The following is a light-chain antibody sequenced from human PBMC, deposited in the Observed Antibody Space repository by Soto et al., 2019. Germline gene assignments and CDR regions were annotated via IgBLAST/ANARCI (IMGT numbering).Light chain of an antibody. CDR1: QGIRDD. CDR2: AVS. V-gene: IGKV1-17*01. Sequence: DIQMTQSPSSLSTSVVDRVTITFRASQGIRDDLGWYQQKPGKAPTRLIYAVSSLQNGVPSRFSGTGSGTEFTLTISSLQPEDFATYYCLQHNTYPLSFGGGTKVDIK. J-gene: IGKJ4*01. CDR3: LQHNTYPLS.